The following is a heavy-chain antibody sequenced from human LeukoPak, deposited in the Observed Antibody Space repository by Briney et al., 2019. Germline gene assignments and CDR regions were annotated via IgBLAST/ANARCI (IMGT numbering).Heavy chain of an antibody. CDR1: GFTFSSYA. V-gene: IGHV3-23*01. J-gene: IGHJ4*02. CDR2: ISGSGGST. D-gene: IGHD5-24*01. CDR3: AKNLDGYNSVGSDY. Sequence: GGSLRLSCAASGFTFSSYAMSWVRQAPGEGLEWVSAISGSGGSTYYADSVKGRFTISRDNSKNTLYLQMNSLRAEDTAVYYCAKNLDGYNSVGSDYWGQGTLVTVSS.